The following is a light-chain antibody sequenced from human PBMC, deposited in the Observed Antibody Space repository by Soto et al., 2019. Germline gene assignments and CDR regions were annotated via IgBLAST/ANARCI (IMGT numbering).Light chain of an antibody. Sequence: EIVLTQSPGTLSLSPGERATLSCRASQSDSNNYLAWYKQKPGQAPRLLISGASNRATGIPDRFSGSGSGTDFTLAISRREPEDFAVDYCQQHGTSPFTFGPGTKVDLK. J-gene: IGKJ3*01. V-gene: IGKV3-20*01. CDR2: GAS. CDR3: QQHGTSPFT. CDR1: QSDSNNY.